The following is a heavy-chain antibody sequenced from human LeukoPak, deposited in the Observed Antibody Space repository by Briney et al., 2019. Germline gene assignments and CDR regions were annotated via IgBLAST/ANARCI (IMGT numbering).Heavy chain of an antibody. V-gene: IGHV3-30-3*01. CDR2: ILDDGSTK. CDR1: GFTFSTYA. D-gene: IGHD6-19*01. CDR3: ARDLIAVTGTGFWFDP. Sequence: GRSLRLSCAASGFTFSTYAIHWVRQAPGKGLEWVAVILDDGSTKYYTDSVKGRFTISRDNSKNMLYLQMNSHRAEDSAVYYCARDLIAVTGTGFWFDPRGQGTLVTVSS. J-gene: IGHJ5*02.